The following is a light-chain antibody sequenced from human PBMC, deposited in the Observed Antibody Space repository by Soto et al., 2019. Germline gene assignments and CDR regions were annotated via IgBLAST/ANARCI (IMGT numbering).Light chain of an antibody. CDR3: QQYNNWPS. J-gene: IGKJ1*01. V-gene: IGKV1-5*03. CDR2: EAS. CDR1: ENVNGH. Sequence: IQMTHSPNTLSASVGDSMAVTCRASENVNGHLAWYQQKPGKAPKLLIYEASILESGVPSRFSGSGFGTEFTLTINGLLPEDIVTYYCQQYNNWPSFGQGTKVDI.